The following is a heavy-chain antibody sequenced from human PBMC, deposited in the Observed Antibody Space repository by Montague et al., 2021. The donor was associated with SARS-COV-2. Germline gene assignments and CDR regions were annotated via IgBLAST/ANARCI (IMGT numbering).Heavy chain of an antibody. D-gene: IGHD2-2*01. CDR2: INEDESIQ. V-gene: IGHV3-7*01. CDR3: VTSLGPGGTVY. Sequence: SLRFSCAASVFTVGNYWLNLVRQAPGKGLEWVANINEDESIQYFVDSVNGRFTLSRDNSKNSVYLQLNSLRPEDTGVYFCVTSLGPGGTVYWGQGTLVTVSS. CDR1: VFTVGNYW. J-gene: IGHJ4*02.